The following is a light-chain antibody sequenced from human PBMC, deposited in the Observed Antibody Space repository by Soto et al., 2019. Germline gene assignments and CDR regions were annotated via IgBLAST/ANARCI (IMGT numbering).Light chain of an antibody. Sequence: EIVLTQSPGTLSLSPGERATLSCRASQSVSSSYLAWYQQKPGQAPRLLIYDASSRATGIPDRFSGSGSGTDFTLTISRLEPEDCAVDYCQQYGSSPRTFGQGTKVEIK. V-gene: IGKV3-20*01. CDR3: QQYGSSPRT. CDR1: QSVSSSY. J-gene: IGKJ1*01. CDR2: DAS.